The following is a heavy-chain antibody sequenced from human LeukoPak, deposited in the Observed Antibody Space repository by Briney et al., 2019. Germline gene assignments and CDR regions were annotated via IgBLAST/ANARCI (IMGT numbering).Heavy chain of an antibody. CDR3: ARECGYSYVD. J-gene: IGHJ4*02. D-gene: IGHD5-18*01. V-gene: IGHV3-48*03. Sequence: GGSLRLSCAASGFTFSSFEMNWVRQAPGKGLEWVSYISSSGSTIYYADSVKGRFTISRDNAKNSLYLQMNSLRAEDTAVYYCARECGYSYVDWGQGTLVTVSS. CDR2: ISSSGSTI. CDR1: GFTFSSFE.